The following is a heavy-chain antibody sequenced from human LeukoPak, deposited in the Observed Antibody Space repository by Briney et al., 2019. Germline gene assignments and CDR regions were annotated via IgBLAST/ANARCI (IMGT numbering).Heavy chain of an antibody. Sequence: PGGSLRLSCAASGFTFSSYAMNWVRQAPGKGLEWVSGISGSGSSTYYADSVKGRFTISRDNSKNTLYLQMYSLRAEETAVYYCAKGAKYYYDSSEGWFDPWGQGTLVTVSS. CDR1: GFTFSSYA. CDR2: ISGSGSST. CDR3: AKGAKYYYDSSEGWFDP. V-gene: IGHV3-23*01. J-gene: IGHJ5*02. D-gene: IGHD3-22*01.